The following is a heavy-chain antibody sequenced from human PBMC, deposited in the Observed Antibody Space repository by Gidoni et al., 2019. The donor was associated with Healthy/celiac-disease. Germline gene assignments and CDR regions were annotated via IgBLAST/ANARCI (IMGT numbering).Heavy chain of an antibody. CDR3: ARLAYYDSSGYYYFDY. V-gene: IGHV5-10-1*01. CDR1: GYSFTSYW. J-gene: IGHJ4*02. CDR2: IDPSDSYT. D-gene: IGHD3-22*01. Sequence: EVQLVQSGAEVKKHGESLRISCKGSGYSFTSYWISWVRQMPGKGLEWMGRIDPSDSYTNYSPSFQGHVTISADKSISTAYLQWSSLKASDTAMYYCARLAYYDSSGYYYFDYWGQGTLVTVSS.